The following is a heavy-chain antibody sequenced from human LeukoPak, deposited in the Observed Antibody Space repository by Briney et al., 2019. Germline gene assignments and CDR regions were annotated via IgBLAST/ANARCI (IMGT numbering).Heavy chain of an antibody. CDR3: ARRSAASQQQLNWFDP. CDR2: IYHSGST. CDR1: GYSISSGYY. D-gene: IGHD6-13*01. Sequence: RSPETLSLTCAVSGYSISSGYYWGWIRQPPGKGLEWIGSIYHSGSTYYNPSLKSRVTISVDTSKNQFSLKLSSVTAADTAVYYCARRSAASQQQLNWFDPWGQGTLVTVSS. V-gene: IGHV4-38-2*01. J-gene: IGHJ5*02.